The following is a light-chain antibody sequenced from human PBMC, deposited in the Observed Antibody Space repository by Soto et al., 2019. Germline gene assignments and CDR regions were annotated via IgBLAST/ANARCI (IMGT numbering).Light chain of an antibody. CDR2: DAS. CDR3: QQYDNSLP. CDR1: QSVSSSY. Sequence: EIVLTQSPGTLSLSPGESATLSCRASQSVSSSYLAWYQQKSGQAPRLLIYDASTSAPGIPDRFSGSGSGTDFTLTISRLEPEDFAVYYCQQYDNSLPFGGGTKVEIK. J-gene: IGKJ4*01. V-gene: IGKV3-20*01.